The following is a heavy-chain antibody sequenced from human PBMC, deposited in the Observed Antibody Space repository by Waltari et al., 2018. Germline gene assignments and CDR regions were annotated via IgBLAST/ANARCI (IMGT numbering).Heavy chain of an antibody. Sequence: EVQLVESGGDLVKPGGSLRLSCPASGFSFSSYTMNWVRQAPGKGLEWFSSISSSSTYRSYADSVKGRFTISRDDAKNSLYLQMNSLRAEDTAFYYCTRDLYGSGGDWFDPWGQGTLVTVSS. CDR3: TRDLYGSGGDWFDP. D-gene: IGHD3-10*01. V-gene: IGHV3-21*01. CDR1: GFSFSSYT. CDR2: ISSSSTYR. J-gene: IGHJ5*02.